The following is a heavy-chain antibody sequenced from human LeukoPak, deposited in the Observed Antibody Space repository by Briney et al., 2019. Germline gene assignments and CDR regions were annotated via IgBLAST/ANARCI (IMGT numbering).Heavy chain of an antibody. CDR3: ARGYVGATEYWFDP. V-gene: IGHV1-69*05. CDR1: GGTFSSYA. J-gene: IGHJ5*02. D-gene: IGHD1-26*01. CDR2: IIPIFGTA. Sequence: SVKVSCKASGGTFSSYAISWVRQAPGQGLQWMGRIIPIFGTANYAQKFQGRVTMTRNTSISTAYMELSSLRSEDTAVYYCARGYVGATEYWFDPWGQGTLVTVSS.